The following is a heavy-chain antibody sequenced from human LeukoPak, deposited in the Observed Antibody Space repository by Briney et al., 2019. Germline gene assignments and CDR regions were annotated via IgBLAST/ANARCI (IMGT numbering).Heavy chain of an antibody. CDR2: IKEDGRET. J-gene: IGHJ4*02. D-gene: IGHD5-12*01. CDR1: GFTFSSYA. Sequence: GGSLRLSCAASGFTFSSYAMSWVRQAPGKGLEWVANIKEDGRETYYVDSVKGRFTISRDNARNSLYLQMNSLRVEDTAVYYCARDGYSGYEPFDCWGQGTQVTVPS. CDR3: ARDGYSGYEPFDC. V-gene: IGHV3-7*03.